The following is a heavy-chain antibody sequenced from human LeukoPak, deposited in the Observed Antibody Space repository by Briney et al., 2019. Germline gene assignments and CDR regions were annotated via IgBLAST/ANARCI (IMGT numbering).Heavy chain of an antibody. Sequence: PGGSLRLSCAASGFTFSSYWMHWVRQAPGKGLVWVSRINSDGSSTSYADSVKGRFTISRDNAKNTLYLQMNSLRAEDTAVYYCARGRFGELLYGGGGWFDPWGQGTLVTVSS. D-gene: IGHD3-10*01. CDR2: INSDGSST. V-gene: IGHV3-74*01. CDR3: ARGRFGELLYGGGGWFDP. CDR1: GFTFSSYW. J-gene: IGHJ5*02.